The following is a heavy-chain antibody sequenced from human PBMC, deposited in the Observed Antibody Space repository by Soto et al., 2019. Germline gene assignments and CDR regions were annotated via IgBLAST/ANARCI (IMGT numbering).Heavy chain of an antibody. J-gene: IGHJ3*02. CDR1: GLTFSNAW. Sequence: EVQLVESGGGLVKPGGSLRLSCAASGLTFSNAWMKSKTDGGAIDYAAPVKGRCTISRDDSKNTLYLQMNSLKTEDTAVYYCSTAGFSIGYFASDIWGQGTMVTVSS. D-gene: IGHD3-22*01. CDR2: SKTDGGAI. V-gene: IGHV3-15*07. CDR3: STAGFSIGYFASDI.